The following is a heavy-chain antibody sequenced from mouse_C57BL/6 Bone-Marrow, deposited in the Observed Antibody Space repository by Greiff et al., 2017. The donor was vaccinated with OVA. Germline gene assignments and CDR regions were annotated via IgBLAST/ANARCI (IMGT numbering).Heavy chain of an antibody. J-gene: IGHJ4*01. D-gene: IGHD1-1*01. CDR2: ISDGGSYT. V-gene: IGHV5-4*03. CDR3: ARARYYYGSSYGAMDY. Sequence: EVKLVESGGGLVKPGGSLKLSCAASGFTFSSYAMSWVRQTPEKRLEWVATISDGGSYTYYPDNVKGRFTISRDNAKNNLYLQVSHLKSEDTAMYYCARARYYYGSSYGAMDYWGQGTSVTVSS. CDR1: GFTFSSYA.